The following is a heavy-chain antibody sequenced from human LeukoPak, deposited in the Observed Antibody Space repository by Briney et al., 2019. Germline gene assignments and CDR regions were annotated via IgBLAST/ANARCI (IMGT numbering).Heavy chain of an antibody. V-gene: IGHV3-15*01. Sequence: GGSLRLSCAAPGFTFSNTWMSWVRQAPAKGLEWVGRIKSKTDGGTTDYAAPGRGRFTIAREDRKNALYLQMNSLKTEDTAVYYCTTDLYDFWSGYSDYWGQGTLVTVSS. CDR3: TTDLYDFWSGYSDY. CDR1: GFTFSNTW. CDR2: IKSKTDGGTT. J-gene: IGHJ4*02. D-gene: IGHD3-3*01.